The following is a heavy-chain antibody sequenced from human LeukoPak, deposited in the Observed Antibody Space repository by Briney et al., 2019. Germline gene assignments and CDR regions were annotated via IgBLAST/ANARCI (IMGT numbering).Heavy chain of an antibody. J-gene: IGHJ6*02. CDR2: TFYTGST. CDR1: GGSISSYY. D-gene: IGHD3-22*01. CDR3: ARGGLDYDSSGYYYYYYGMDV. Sequence: SETLSLTCTVSGGSISSYYWSWIRQPPGKGLEWIGYTFYTGSTNYNLPLKSRVTISVDTSKNQFSLKLSSVTAADTAVYYCARGGLDYDSSGYYYYYYGMDVWGQGTTVTVSS. V-gene: IGHV4-59*01.